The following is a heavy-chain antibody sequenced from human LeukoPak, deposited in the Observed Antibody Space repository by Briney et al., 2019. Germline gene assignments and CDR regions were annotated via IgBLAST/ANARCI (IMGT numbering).Heavy chain of an antibody. J-gene: IGHJ4*02. D-gene: IGHD3-22*01. Sequence: GGSLRLPCAASGFTFSSYGMHWVRQAPGKGLEWVAVISYDGSNKYYGDSVKGRFTISRDNSENTLYMQMNSLRAEDTAVYYCAKASTFDTSGYPRDWGQGTLVTVSS. CDR3: AKASTFDTSGYPRD. CDR1: GFTFSSYG. CDR2: ISYDGSNK. V-gene: IGHV3-30*18.